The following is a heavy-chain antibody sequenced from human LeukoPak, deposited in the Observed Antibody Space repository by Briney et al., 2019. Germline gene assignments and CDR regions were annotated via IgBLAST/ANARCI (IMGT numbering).Heavy chain of an antibody. CDR2: IWYDGSNK. CDR3: ARADVDTAMVDY. V-gene: IGHV3-33*01. Sequence: GRSLRLSCAASGFTFSSYGMHWVRQAPGKGLEWVAVIWYDGSNKYYADSVKGRFTISRDSSKNTLYLQMNSLRAEDTAVYYCARADVDTAMVDYWGQGTLVTVSS. CDR1: GFTFSSYG. D-gene: IGHD5-18*01. J-gene: IGHJ4*02.